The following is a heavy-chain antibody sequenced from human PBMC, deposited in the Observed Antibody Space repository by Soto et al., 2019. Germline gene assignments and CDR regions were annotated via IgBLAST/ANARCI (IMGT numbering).Heavy chain of an antibody. CDR2: IIPIFGTA. D-gene: IGHD3-22*01. V-gene: IGHV1-69*01. CDR1: GGTFSRHA. Sequence: QVQLVQSGAEVRKPGSSVKFSCKASGGTFSRHAISWVRQAPGQGLEWMGGIIPIFGTASHAQKFQGRVTIIAYESTSTVYMELSSLRSEDTAMYYCARGWGYDSNDYYYAYWGQGTLGIVSS. J-gene: IGHJ4*02. CDR3: ARGWGYDSNDYYYAY.